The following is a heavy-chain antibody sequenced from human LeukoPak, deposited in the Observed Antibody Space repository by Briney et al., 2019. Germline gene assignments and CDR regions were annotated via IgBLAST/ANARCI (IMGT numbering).Heavy chain of an antibody. Sequence: GRSLRLSCVASGFIFSSHGMHWVRQAPGKGLEWVAVIWYDGSNKYYADSVKGRFTTSRDNSKNTLYLQMNSLRADDTAVYYCARDRYSSGWADAFDIWGQGTMVTVSS. CDR3: ARDRYSSGWADAFDI. CDR2: IWYDGSNK. D-gene: IGHD6-19*01. V-gene: IGHV3-33*01. CDR1: GFIFSSHG. J-gene: IGHJ3*02.